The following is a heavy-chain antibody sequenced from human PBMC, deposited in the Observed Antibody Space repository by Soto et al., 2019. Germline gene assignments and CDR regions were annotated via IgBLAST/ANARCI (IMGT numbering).Heavy chain of an antibody. D-gene: IGHD3-3*01. V-gene: IGHV1-69*13. CDR3: ARGFWSGPREYYYYGMDV. J-gene: IGHJ6*02. CDR1: GGTFSSYA. CDR2: IIPIFGTA. Sequence: SVKVSCKASGGTFSSYAISWVRQAPGQGLEWMGGIIPIFGTANYAQKFQGRVTITADESTSTAYMELSSLRSEDTAVYYCARGFWSGPREYYYYGMDVWGQGTTVTVSS.